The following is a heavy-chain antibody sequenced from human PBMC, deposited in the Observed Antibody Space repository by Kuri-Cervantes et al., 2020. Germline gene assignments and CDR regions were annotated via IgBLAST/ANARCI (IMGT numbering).Heavy chain of an antibody. CDR1: GDSVSSNSAA. Sequence: SCAISGDSVSSNSAAWNWIRQSPSRGLEWLGRTYYRSKWYNDYAVSVKSRITINPDTSKNQFSLKLSSVTAADTAVYYCARGSADIVVVPAAHWIDYWGQGTLVTCYS. D-gene: IGHD2-2*01. CDR2: TYYRSKWYN. J-gene: IGHJ4*02. V-gene: IGHV6-1*01. CDR3: ARGSADIVVVPAAHWIDY.